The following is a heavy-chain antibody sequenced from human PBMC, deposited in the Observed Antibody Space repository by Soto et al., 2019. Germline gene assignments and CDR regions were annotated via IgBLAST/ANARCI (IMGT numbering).Heavy chain of an antibody. CDR1: GFTFSSYG. Sequence: GGSLRLSCAASGFTFSSYGMHWVRQAPGKGLEWVAVISYDGSNKYYADSVKGRFTISRDNSKNTLYLQMNSLRAEDTAVYYCAKVRSSSGWYKNWFDPWGQGTLVTVSS. V-gene: IGHV3-30*18. D-gene: IGHD6-19*01. J-gene: IGHJ5*02. CDR2: ISYDGSNK. CDR3: AKVRSSSGWYKNWFDP.